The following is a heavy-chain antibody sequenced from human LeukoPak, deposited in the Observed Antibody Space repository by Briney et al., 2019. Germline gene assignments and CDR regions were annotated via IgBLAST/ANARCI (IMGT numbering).Heavy chain of an antibody. Sequence: SETLSLTCTVSGGSISNYYWSWIRQPPGKGLEWIGYIYYSGSTNYNPSLKSRVTMSVETSKNQFSLKLRSVTAADTAVYYCARGLLSAVEYWGQGTLVTVSS. J-gene: IGHJ4*02. CDR1: GGSISNYY. CDR2: IYYSGST. V-gene: IGHV4-59*12. CDR3: ARGLLSAVEY. D-gene: IGHD6-19*01.